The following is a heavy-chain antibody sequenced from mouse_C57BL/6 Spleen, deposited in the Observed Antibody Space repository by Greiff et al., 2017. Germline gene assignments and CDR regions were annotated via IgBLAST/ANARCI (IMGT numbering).Heavy chain of an antibody. CDR1: GYTFTSYG. Sequence: QVQLKQSGAELARPGASVKLSCKASGYTFTSYGISWVKQRTGQGLEWIGEIYPRSGNTYYNEKFKGKATLTADKSSSTAYLELRSLTSEDSAVYFCARWDTTVVAWYYFDYWGQGTTRTVSS. D-gene: IGHD1-1*01. CDR2: IYPRSGNT. V-gene: IGHV1-81*01. J-gene: IGHJ2*01. CDR3: ARWDTTVVAWYYFDY.